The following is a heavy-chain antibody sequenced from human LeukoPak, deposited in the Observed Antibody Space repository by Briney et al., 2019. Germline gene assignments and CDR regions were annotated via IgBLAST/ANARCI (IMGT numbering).Heavy chain of an antibody. D-gene: IGHD5-12*01. J-gene: IGHJ3*02. CDR2: IYYSGST. V-gene: IGHV4-59*12. Sequence: SETLSLTCTVSGGSISSYFWSWIRQPPGKGLEWIGYIYYSGSTNYNPSLKSRVTISVDTSKNQFSLKLSSVTAADTAVYYCARGPSIVATMFSDAFDIWGQGTMVTVSS. CDR3: ARGPSIVATMFSDAFDI. CDR1: GGSISSYF.